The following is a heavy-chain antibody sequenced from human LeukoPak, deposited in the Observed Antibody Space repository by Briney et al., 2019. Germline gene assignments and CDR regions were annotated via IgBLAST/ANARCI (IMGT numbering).Heavy chain of an antibody. CDR1: GGSISSGGYS. D-gene: IGHD2-15*01. J-gene: IGHJ4*02. CDR3: ARAQKWWWGYYFDY. CDR2: IYYSGST. V-gene: IGHV4-30-4*07. Sequence: SETLSLTCAVSGGSISSGGYSWSWIRQPPGKGLEWIGYIYYSGSTYYNPSLKSRVTISVDTSKNQFSLKLSSVTAADTAVYYCARAQKWWWGYYFDYWGQGTLVTVSS.